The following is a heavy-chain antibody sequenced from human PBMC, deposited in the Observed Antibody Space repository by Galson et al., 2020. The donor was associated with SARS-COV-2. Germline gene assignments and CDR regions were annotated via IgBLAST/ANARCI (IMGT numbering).Heavy chain of an antibody. J-gene: IGHJ4*02. CDR3: ARASRDLLPFPFDY. Sequence: GGSLRLSCAASGFTVSSNYMSWVRQAPGKGLEWVSVIYSGGTTYYADSVKGRFTISRDNSKNTLYLQMNSLRAEDTAVYYCARASRDLLPFPFDYWGQGTLVTVSS. V-gene: IGHV3-53*01. CDR1: GFTVSSNY. D-gene: IGHD1-26*01. CDR2: IYSGGTT.